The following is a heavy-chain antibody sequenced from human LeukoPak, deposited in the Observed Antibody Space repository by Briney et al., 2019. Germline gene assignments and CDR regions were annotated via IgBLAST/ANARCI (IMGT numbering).Heavy chain of an antibody. CDR1: GYTFTSYG. D-gene: IGHD6-13*01. J-gene: IGHJ6*02. V-gene: IGHV1-18*01. CDR3: ARGRGIAAAGTFYYYYGMDV. Sequence: GASVKVSCKASGYTFTSYGISWVRQAPGQGLEWMGWISAYNGNTNYAQKLQGRVTMTTDTSTSTAYMELRSLRSDDTAVYYCARGRGIAAAGTFYYYYGMDVWGQGTTVTVSS. CDR2: ISAYNGNT.